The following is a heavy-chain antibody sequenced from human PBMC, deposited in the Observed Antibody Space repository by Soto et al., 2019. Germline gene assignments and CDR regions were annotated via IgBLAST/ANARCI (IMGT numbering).Heavy chain of an antibody. D-gene: IGHD6-13*01. V-gene: IGHV4-34*01. CDR1: IGSFSGHY. Sequence: SETLSLTCAVYIGSFSGHYWNWIRQPPGKGLEWIGEINHSGTTNYSPSLKSRVIISVDTSKNQFSLKLSSVTAADTAVYYCARGFKVAGAATGDFDYWGQGTLVTVS. CDR3: ARGFKVAGAATGDFDY. CDR2: INHSGTT. J-gene: IGHJ4*02.